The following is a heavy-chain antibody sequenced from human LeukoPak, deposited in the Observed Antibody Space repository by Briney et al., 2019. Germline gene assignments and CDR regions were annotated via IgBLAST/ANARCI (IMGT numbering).Heavy chain of an antibody. V-gene: IGHV4-59*11. D-gene: IGHD1-26*01. CDR1: GGSISGHF. J-gene: IGHJ4*02. CDR3: ARGGASSRYFGY. CDR2: VSYSGNT. Sequence: SETLSLTCTVSGGSISGHFWSWIRQPPGQGLEWIGYVSYSGNTNYNPSFNGRVTISLDTSKSQFSLSLNSVTAADTAVYFCARGGASSRYFGYWGQGTLVTVSS.